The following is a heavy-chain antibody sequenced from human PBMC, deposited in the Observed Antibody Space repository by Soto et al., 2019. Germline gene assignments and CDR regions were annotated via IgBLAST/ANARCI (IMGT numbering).Heavy chain of an antibody. J-gene: IGHJ4*02. V-gene: IGHV4-39*01. Sequence: PSETLSLTCTVSGGSITSSSYYWGWIRQPPGKGLEWIGNIYYSGGTYYNPSLKSRVTISVDTSKNQFSLKLSSVTAADTAVYYCMLGSGWKDFDDWGQGTLVTVSS. CDR3: MLGSGWKDFDD. CDR1: GGSITSSSYY. CDR2: IYYSGGT. D-gene: IGHD3-22*01.